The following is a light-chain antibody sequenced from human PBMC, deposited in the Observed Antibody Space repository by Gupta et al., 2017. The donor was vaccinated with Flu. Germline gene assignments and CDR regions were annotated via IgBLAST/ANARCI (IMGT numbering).Light chain of an antibody. CDR3: QSTDSSGLYRI. J-gene: IGLJ2*01. CDR1: TWSKPY. CDR2: TDN. V-gene: IGLV3-25*02. Sequence: SSELTQPPAVSVSAGQTAEITGSGDTWSKPYTYWYQQKPGQAPILVIYTDNERPSGIPERFSGYSSGTTVTLTISGVQAEDEADYYCQSTDSSGLYRIFGGGTKLTAL.